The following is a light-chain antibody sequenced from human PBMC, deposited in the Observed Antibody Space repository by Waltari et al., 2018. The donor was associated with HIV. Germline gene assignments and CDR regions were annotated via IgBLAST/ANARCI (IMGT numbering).Light chain of an antibody. Sequence: QSALTQPASVSGSPGQSITISCTGTKSDIGKYNLVSWYQQHPGKVPKVLIFEVTTRPSVISHRFSASKSDNPASLTISGLQAEDEAAYYCSSYATGNTYVFGTGTSVTVL. V-gene: IGLV2-23*02. CDR1: KSDIGKYNL. J-gene: IGLJ1*01. CDR3: SSYATGNTYV. CDR2: EVT.